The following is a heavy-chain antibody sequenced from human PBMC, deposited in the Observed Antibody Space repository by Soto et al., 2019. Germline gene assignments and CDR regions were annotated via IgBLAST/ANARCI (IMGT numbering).Heavy chain of an antibody. Sequence: EVQLEESGGALVQPGGSLRLSCAASGFTFTTNWMHWVRQAPGKGLVWLSRINSDGTTTTYADSVKGRFTISRDNAKNTLYLQVNSLGGEDTAVYYCTRGGATGAGIYHFENWGQGTLVTVSS. CDR1: GFTFTTNW. J-gene: IGHJ4*02. V-gene: IGHV3-74*01. CDR3: TRGGATGAGIYHFEN. CDR2: INSDGTTT. D-gene: IGHD3-10*01.